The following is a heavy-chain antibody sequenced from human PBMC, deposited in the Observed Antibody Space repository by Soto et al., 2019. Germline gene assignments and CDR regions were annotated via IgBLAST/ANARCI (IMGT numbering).Heavy chain of an antibody. CDR1: GYTFSTFS. CDR2: ISTSGATI. D-gene: IGHD6-19*01. V-gene: IGHV3-48*02. CDR3: ARTGSGWPHHY. J-gene: IGHJ4*02. Sequence: GGSLRLSCSASGYTFSTFSMSWIRQAPGKGLEWISYISTSGATIYYADSVKGRFTISRDNARDSLFLQMNSLRDDDTAVYYCARTGSGWPHHYWSQGTLVTVSS.